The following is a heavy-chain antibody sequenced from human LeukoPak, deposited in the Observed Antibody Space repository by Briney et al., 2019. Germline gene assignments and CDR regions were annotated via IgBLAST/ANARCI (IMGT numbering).Heavy chain of an antibody. J-gene: IGHJ3*02. CDR3: ASSAAQRNDAFDI. CDR1: EYSFTSYW. Sequence: GESLKISCKGSEYSFTSYWIGWVRRMPGKGLEWMGIIYPGDSDTRYSPSFQGQVTISADKSISTAYLQWSSLKASDTAMYYCASSAAQRNDAFDIWGQGTMVTVSS. D-gene: IGHD2-2*01. CDR2: IYPGDSDT. V-gene: IGHV5-51*01.